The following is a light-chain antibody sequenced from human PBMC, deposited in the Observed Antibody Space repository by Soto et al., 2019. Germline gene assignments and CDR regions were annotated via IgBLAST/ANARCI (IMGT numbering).Light chain of an antibody. J-gene: IGKJ5*01. Sequence: ELVLTPSPGNLAFSPGDRVALKDRSSQPVSSNFLAWYQQKPGQAPRLLIYGVSSRASGIPTRFSGSGSGTDFTLTINSLEPEDFAVYYCQHRSIWPVSFGQGTRLEI. CDR3: QHRSIWPVS. CDR1: QPVSSNF. V-gene: IGKV3D-20*02. CDR2: GVS.